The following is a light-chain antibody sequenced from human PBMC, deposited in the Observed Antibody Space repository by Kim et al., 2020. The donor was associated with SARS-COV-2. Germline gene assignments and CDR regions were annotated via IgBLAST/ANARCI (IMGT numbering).Light chain of an antibody. V-gene: IGLV4-69*01. CDR3: QTWGTGIQV. Sequence: QLVLTQSPSASASLGASVKLTCTLSSGHSSYAIAWHQQQPEKGPRYLMKVNSDGSHTKGDGIPDRFSGASSGAERYLTISSLQSGDEADYYCQTWGTGIQVFGGGTKLTVL. CDR2: VNSDGSH. J-gene: IGLJ3*02. CDR1: SGHSSYA.